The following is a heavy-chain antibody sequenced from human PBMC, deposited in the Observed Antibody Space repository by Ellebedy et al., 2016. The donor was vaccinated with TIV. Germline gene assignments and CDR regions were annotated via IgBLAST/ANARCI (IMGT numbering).Heavy chain of an antibody. Sequence: SETLSLXXSVSGGSFSSYYCSWIRQSAGKGLEWIGPIFMSGTTSYNPSLKNRVTMSADASTTQVSLNLSSVTAADTAVYFCARLRQSRDRSHWYFDLWGRGTLVTVSS. D-gene: IGHD1-14*01. CDR2: IFMSGTT. CDR3: ARLRQSRDRSHWYFDL. J-gene: IGHJ2*01. CDR1: GGSFSSYY. V-gene: IGHV4-4*07.